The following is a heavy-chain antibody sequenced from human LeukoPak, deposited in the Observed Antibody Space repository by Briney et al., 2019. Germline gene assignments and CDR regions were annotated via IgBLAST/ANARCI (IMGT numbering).Heavy chain of an antibody. D-gene: IGHD3-22*01. CDR3: GGGGYDTSGYYVY. Sequence: PGGSLRLSCAASGFTFSIYSINWVRQAPGKGLEWVSYISSSSSTIYYADSVKGRFTISRDNAKNSLYLQMNSLRAEDTAVYYCGGGGYDTSGYYVYCGQGTLVTVSS. V-gene: IGHV3-48*04. J-gene: IGHJ4*02. CDR2: ISSSSSTI. CDR1: GFTFSIYS.